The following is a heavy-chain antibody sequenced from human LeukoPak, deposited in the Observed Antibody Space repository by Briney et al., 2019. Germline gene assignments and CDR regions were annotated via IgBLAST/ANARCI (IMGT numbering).Heavy chain of an antibody. D-gene: IGHD6-13*01. V-gene: IGHV3-23*01. CDR3: ARSKAAAALHDASDI. CDR2: ISASTGSP. J-gene: IGHJ3*02. Sequence: GGSLRLSCAASGFTFSTYAMSWVRQAPGKALEWVSSISASTGSPYYADSVMGRFTISRDNSKSTFYLQMNSLRADDTAVYYCARSKAAAALHDASDIWGQGTMVTVSS. CDR1: GFTFSTYA.